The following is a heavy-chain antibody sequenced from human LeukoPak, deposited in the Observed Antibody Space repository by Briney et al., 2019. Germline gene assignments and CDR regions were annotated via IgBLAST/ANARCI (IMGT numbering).Heavy chain of an antibody. V-gene: IGHV3-48*02. D-gene: IGHD6-19*01. Sequence: GSLRLSCAASGFSFGTYAMNWVRQAPGKGLEWVSYISSSSSTIYFPDSVKGRFTISRDNAKNSLYLQMNGLRDEDTAVYYYARDAGSGYFDYWGQGTLVTVSS. CDR2: ISSSSSTI. CDR1: GFSFGTYA. J-gene: IGHJ4*02. CDR3: ARDAGSGYFDY.